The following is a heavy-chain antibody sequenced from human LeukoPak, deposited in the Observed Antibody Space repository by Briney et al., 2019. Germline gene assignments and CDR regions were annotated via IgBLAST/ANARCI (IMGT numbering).Heavy chain of an antibody. V-gene: IGHV3-23*01. Sequence: PGGSLRLSCAASGFTFSSYAMSWVRQAPGKGLEWVSAISGSGGSTYYADSVKGRFTISRDNSKNTLYLQMNSLRAEDTAVYYCAKAPYCDFWSGYPLDYWGQGTLVTVSS. CDR1: GFTFSSYA. CDR2: ISGSGGST. J-gene: IGHJ4*02. CDR3: AKAPYCDFWSGYPLDY. D-gene: IGHD3-3*01.